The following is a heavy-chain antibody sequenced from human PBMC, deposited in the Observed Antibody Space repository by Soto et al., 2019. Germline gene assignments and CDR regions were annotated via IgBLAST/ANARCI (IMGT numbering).Heavy chain of an antibody. CDR2: INPDSGGT. J-gene: IGHJ6*02. V-gene: IGHV1-2*02. CDR3: ARVDGSSRWNYYYYGMDV. D-gene: IGHD6-13*01. CDR1: GYTFTGYY. Sequence: ASVKVSCKASGYTFTGYYMHWVRQAPGQGLEWMGWINPDSGGTNYAQKFQGRVTMTRDTSISTAYMELSRLRSDDTAVYYCARVDGSSRWNYYYYGMDVWGQGTTVTVYS.